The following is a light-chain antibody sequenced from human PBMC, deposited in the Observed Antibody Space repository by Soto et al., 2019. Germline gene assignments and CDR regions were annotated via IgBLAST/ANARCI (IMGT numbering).Light chain of an antibody. Sequence: EIVMTQSPATLSVSPGERVTLSCRASQSFVNNLAWYQQKPCQAPRLLIHGASTRHSGIPGRFSGSGSGTEFTLTISSLQSEDCAVYYCQQHDSWPRTFGQGTKV. CDR2: GAS. J-gene: IGKJ1*01. CDR3: QQHDSWPRT. V-gene: IGKV3-15*01. CDR1: QSFVNN.